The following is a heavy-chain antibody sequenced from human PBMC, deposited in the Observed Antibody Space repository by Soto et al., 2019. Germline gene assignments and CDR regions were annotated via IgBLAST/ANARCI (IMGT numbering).Heavy chain of an antibody. J-gene: IGHJ1*01. D-gene: IGHD6-19*01. CDR2: ISYSGST. CDR3: ARSSVAGAGYFQH. V-gene: IGHV4-31*03. CDR1: GGSVSGGVSY. Sequence: QVQLQESAPGLVKPSQTLSLPCIVSGGSVSGGVSYWNCIRHHPEKGLEWIGYISYSGSTFYNPSPRSRVTISADTSKNQSSLKLSSVTVADTAVYYCARSSVAGAGYFQHWGQGTQVIVSS.